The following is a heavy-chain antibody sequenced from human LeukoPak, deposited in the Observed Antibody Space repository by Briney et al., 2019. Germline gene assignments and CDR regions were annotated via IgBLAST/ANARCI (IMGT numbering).Heavy chain of an antibody. D-gene: IGHD4-23*01. V-gene: IGHV3-21*01. CDR3: AGGKLPQPGYFDY. Sequence: PGGSLRLSCAASRFTFSSYSMNWVRQAPGKGLEWVSSISSSSSYIYYADSVKGRFTISRDNAKNSLYLQMNSLRAEDTAVYYCAGGKLPQPGYFDYWGQGTLVTVSS. J-gene: IGHJ4*02. CDR2: ISSSSSYI. CDR1: RFTFSSYS.